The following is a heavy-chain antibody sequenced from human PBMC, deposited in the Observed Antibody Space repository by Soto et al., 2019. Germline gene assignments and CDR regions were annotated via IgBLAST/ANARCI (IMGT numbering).Heavy chain of an antibody. D-gene: IGHD2-21*01. Sequence: EASVKVSCKASGGTFSSYAISWVRQAPGQGLEWMGGIIPIFGTANYAQKFQGRVTITADKSTSTAYMELSSLRSEDTAVYYCARAQNCGGDCYDYWGQGTLVTVSS. J-gene: IGHJ4*02. CDR1: GGTFSSYA. V-gene: IGHV1-69*06. CDR3: ARAQNCGGDCYDY. CDR2: IIPIFGTA.